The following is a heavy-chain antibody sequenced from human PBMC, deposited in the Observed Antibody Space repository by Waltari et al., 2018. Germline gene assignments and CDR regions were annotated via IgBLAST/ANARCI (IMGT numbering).Heavy chain of an antibody. CDR3: AKGHSGSYGLDS. J-gene: IGHJ4*02. CDR1: GFPFVDYD. Sequence: EVQLVESGGGLVQPGRSLRLSCSASGFPFVDYDMHWVRQAPGKGLEWVSGISWNSGNIGYADSVKGRFTISRDNAKNSLYLQMNSLRTGDTALYYCAKGHSGSYGLDSWGQGTLVTVSP. CDR2: ISWNSGNI. V-gene: IGHV3-9*01. D-gene: IGHD1-26*01.